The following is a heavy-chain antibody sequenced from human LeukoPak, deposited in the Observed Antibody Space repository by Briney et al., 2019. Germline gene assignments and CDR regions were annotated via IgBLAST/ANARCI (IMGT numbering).Heavy chain of an antibody. V-gene: IGHV4-4*07. CDR3: ARAAGHSPPYYYYMDV. CDR1: GGSISNYD. CDR2: IYTSGST. J-gene: IGHJ6*03. Sequence: SETLSLTCTVSGGSISNYDWSWIRQPAGKGLEWIGRIYTSGSTNYNPSLKSRVTMSEDTSKKQFSLKLSSVTAADTAVYYCARAAGHSPPYYYYMDVWGKGTTVTVSS. D-gene: IGHD2-21*01.